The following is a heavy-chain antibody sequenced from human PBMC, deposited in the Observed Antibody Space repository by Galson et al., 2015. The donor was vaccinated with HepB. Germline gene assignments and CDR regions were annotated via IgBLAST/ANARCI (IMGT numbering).Heavy chain of an antibody. CDR2: IWYDGSNK. CDR3: ARDNLRFFSSGVAIRSSAFDI. V-gene: IGHV3-33*01. CDR1: GFTFSSYG. Sequence: SLRLSCAASGFTFSSYGMHWVRQAPGKGLEWVAVIWYDGSNKYYADSVKGRFTISRDNSKNTLYLQMNSLRAEDTAVYYCARDNLRFFSSGVAIRSSAFDIWGQGTMVTVSS. J-gene: IGHJ3*02. D-gene: IGHD3-3*01.